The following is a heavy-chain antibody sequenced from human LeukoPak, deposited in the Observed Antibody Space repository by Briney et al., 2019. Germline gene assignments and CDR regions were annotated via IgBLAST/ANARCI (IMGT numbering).Heavy chain of an antibody. Sequence: GESLKISCKGSGYSFSTYCIVWVRQMPGKGLEWMGNICPADSDTTYIPSFQGQVTLSVDKSTSTAYLQWSSLKASDTAMCYCARRAYCGGDCTSAYYDYFAMDVWGQGTTVIVSS. CDR3: ARRAYCGGDCTSAYYDYFAMDV. CDR2: ICPADSDT. CDR1: GYSFSTYC. J-gene: IGHJ6*02. V-gene: IGHV5-51*01. D-gene: IGHD2-21*02.